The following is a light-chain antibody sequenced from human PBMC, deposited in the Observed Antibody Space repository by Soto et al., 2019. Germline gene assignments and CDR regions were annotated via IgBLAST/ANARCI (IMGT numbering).Light chain of an antibody. J-gene: IGKJ4*01. Sequence: DIQMTQSPSSLAAFVGDRVTITCRASQSISNYLDRDQQKLGKAPKLLIYAASSLQSVLPSRFGGSGSGTDSTLTISSLQPEDFATYCRQQSHSTPFTFGGGTKVDIK. CDR3: QQSHSTPFT. CDR1: QSISNY. CDR2: AAS. V-gene: IGKV1-39*01.